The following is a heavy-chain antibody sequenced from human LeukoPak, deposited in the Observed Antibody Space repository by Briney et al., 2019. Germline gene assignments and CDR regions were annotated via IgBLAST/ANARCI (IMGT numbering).Heavy chain of an antibody. CDR3: ARGTYMVRGVINPDWDFDL. D-gene: IGHD3-10*01. V-gene: IGHV7-4-1*02. J-gene: IGHJ2*01. CDR1: GYTFTSYA. Sequence: ASVKVSCKASGYTFTSYAMNWVRQAPGQGLEWMGWINTNTGNPTYAQGFTGRFVFSLDTSVSTAYLQISSLKAEDTAVYYCARGTYMVRGVINPDWDFDLWGRGTLVTVSS. CDR2: INTNTGNP.